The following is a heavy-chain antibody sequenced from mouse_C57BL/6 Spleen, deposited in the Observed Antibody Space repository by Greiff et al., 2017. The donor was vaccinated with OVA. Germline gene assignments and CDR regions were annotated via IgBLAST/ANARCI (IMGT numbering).Heavy chain of an antibody. CDR2: INPSSGYT. Sequence: VQLHQSGAELAKPGDSVKLSCKASGYTFTSSWLHWVNPTPGQGLEWIGYINPSSGYTKSNQKFKDKATLTADNASITAYRQLNSLTDVDSAVNYCATKLGWAMDDWGQGASVTVSS. CDR3: ATKLGWAMDD. V-gene: IGHV1-7*01. D-gene: IGHD4-1*01. CDR1: GYTFTSSW. J-gene: IGHJ4*01.